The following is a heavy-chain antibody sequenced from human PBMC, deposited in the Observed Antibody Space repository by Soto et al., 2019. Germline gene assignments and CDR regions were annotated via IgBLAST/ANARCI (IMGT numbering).Heavy chain of an antibody. V-gene: IGHV3-21*01. Sequence: KPGGSLRLSCAASGFTFSSYSMNWVRQAPGEGLEWVSSISSSSSYIYYADSVKGRFTISRDNAKNSLYLQMNSLRAEDTAVYYCARDQLSLQGGWYVSGYYYYGMDVWGQGTTVTVSS. CDR3: ARDQLSLQGGWYVSGYYYYGMDV. D-gene: IGHD6-19*01. CDR2: ISSSSSYI. CDR1: GFTFSSYS. J-gene: IGHJ6*02.